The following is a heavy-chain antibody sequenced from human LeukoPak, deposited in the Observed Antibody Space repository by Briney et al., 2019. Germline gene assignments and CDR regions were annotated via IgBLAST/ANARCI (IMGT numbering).Heavy chain of an antibody. Sequence: TSETLSLTCTVSGGSISSGSYYWSWIRQPAGKGLEWIGRIHASGSTNYNPSLKSRVTISVDTSKNQFSLKLSSVTAADTAVYYCARGWYDYVWGSYGNWFDPWGQGTLVTVSS. CDR2: IHASGST. V-gene: IGHV4-61*02. D-gene: IGHD3-16*01. J-gene: IGHJ5*02. CDR3: ARGWYDYVWGSYGNWFDP. CDR1: GGSISSGSYY.